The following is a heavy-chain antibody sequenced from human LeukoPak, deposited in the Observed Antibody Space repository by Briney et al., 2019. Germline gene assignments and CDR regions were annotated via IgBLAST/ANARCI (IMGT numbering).Heavy chain of an antibody. J-gene: IGHJ4*02. V-gene: IGHV4-34*01. CDR2: INHSGST. CDR1: GGSFSGYY. Sequence: SETLSLTCAVYGGSFSGYYWSWIRQPPGKGLEWIGEINHSGSTNYNPSLKSRVTISVDTSKNQFSLKLSSVTAADMAVYYCARSDGDYEVDYWGQGTLVTVSS. CDR3: ARSDGDYEVDY. D-gene: IGHD4-17*01.